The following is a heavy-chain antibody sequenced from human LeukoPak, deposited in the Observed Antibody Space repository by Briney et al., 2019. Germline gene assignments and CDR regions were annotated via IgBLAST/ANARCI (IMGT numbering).Heavy chain of an antibody. CDR1: GFTFDDYA. Sequence: GGSLRLSCAASGFTFDDYAMHWVRQAPGKGLEWVSLISGDGGSTYYADSVKGRFTISRDNSKNSLYLQMNSLRTEDTTLYYCAKDRNWNYEGNWFDPWGQGTLVTVSS. CDR3: AKDRNWNYEGNWFDP. D-gene: IGHD1-7*01. V-gene: IGHV3-43*02. CDR2: ISGDGGST. J-gene: IGHJ5*02.